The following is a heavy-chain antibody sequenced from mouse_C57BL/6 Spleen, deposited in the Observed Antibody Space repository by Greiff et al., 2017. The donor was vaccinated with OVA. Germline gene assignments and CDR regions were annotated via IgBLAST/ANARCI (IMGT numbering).Heavy chain of an antibody. D-gene: IGHD1-1*01. J-gene: IGHJ1*03. CDR3: ARDYGSSYDWYFDV. CDR2: IHPNSGST. Sequence: QVQLQQPGAELVKPGASVTLSCKASGYTFTSYWMHWVKQRPGQGLEWIGMIHPNSGSTNYNEKFKSKATLTVDKSSSTAYMQLSSLTSEDSAVYYCARDYGSSYDWYFDVWGTGTTVTVSS. CDR1: GYTFTSYW. V-gene: IGHV1-64*01.